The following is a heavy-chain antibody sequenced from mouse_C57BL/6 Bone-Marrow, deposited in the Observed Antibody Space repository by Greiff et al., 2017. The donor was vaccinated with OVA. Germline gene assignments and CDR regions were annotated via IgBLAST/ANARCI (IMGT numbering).Heavy chain of an antibody. J-gene: IGHJ1*03. Sequence: QVQLQQPGAELVKPGASVKLSCKASGYTFTSYWMQWVKQRPGQGLEWIGEIDPSDSYTNYNQKFKGKATLTVDTSSSTAYMQLSSLTSEDSAVYYCALRFYWYFDVWGTGTTVTVSS. CDR1: GYTFTSYW. CDR2: IDPSDSYT. D-gene: IGHD1-1*01. V-gene: IGHV1-50*01. CDR3: ALRFYWYFDV.